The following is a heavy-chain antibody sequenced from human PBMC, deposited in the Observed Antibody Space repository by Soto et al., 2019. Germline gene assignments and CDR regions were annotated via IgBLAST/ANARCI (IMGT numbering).Heavy chain of an antibody. J-gene: IGHJ3*02. CDR3: AKDHVLRFLGWLLLAPKKPVGFDI. D-gene: IGHD3-3*01. V-gene: IGHV3-23*01. CDR1: GFTFSSYA. Sequence: GGSLRLSCAASGFTFSSYAMSWVRQAPGKGLEWVSAISGSGGSTYYADSVKGRFTISRDNSKNTLYLQMNSLRAEDTAVYYCAKDHVLRFLGWLLLAPKKPVGFDIWGQGTMVTVSS. CDR2: ISGSGGST.